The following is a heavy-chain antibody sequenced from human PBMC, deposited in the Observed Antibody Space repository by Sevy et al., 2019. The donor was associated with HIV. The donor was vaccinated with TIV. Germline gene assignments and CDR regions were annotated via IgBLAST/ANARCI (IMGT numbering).Heavy chain of an antibody. Sequence: GGSLRLSCAASGFIFSGYVMSWVRQAPGKGLEWVSTISGSGGSTYYADSVKGRFAISGDNSKNTLDLEMNSLRVEDTAVYYCAKEAGSSWTGGTFQHWGQGTLVTVSS. CDR3: AKEAGSSWTGGTFQH. CDR2: ISGSGGST. V-gene: IGHV3-23*01. CDR1: GFIFSGYV. D-gene: IGHD6-13*01. J-gene: IGHJ1*01.